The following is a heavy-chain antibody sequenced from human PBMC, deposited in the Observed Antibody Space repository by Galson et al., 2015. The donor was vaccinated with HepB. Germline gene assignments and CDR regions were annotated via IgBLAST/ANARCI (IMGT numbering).Heavy chain of an antibody. Sequence: ETLSLTCTVSRCSISSYHWSWIRQPPGKGLEWNGYIYYSGSTKYNPSLKRRVTISVDTSKNQFSLKPSSVTAADTAVYCCARGLSGYYYYGLDVWGQGTTVTVSS. CDR1: RCSISSYH. CDR2: IYYSGST. V-gene: IGHV4-59*12. J-gene: IGHJ6*02. D-gene: IGHD3-22*01. CDR3: ARGLSGYYYYGLDV.